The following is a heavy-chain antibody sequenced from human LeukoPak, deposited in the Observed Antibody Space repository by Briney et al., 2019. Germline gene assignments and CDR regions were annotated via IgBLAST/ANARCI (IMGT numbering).Heavy chain of an antibody. CDR1: GYTFTGYY. Sequence: ASVKVSCKASGYTFTGYYMHWVRQAPGQGLEWMGWINPNSGGTNYAQKFQGRVTMTRDTSISTAYMELSRLRSDDTAVYYCAREGGRYSSSSYPSDYWGQGTLVTVSS. CDR2: INPNSGGT. V-gene: IGHV1-2*02. D-gene: IGHD6-6*01. CDR3: AREGGRYSSSSYPSDY. J-gene: IGHJ4*02.